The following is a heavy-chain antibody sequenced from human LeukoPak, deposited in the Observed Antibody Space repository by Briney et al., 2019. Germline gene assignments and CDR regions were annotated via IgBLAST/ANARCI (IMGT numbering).Heavy chain of an antibody. CDR1: GGSISSSSYY. D-gene: IGHD3-10*01. Sequence: SETLSLTCTVSGGSISSSSYYWGWIRQPPGKGLEWIGSIYYSGSTYYNPSLKSRVTISVDTSKNQFSLKLSSVTAADTAVFYCARRNGSGSSYYYYYYMDVWGKGTTVTVSS. V-gene: IGHV4-39*01. CDR3: ARRNGSGSSYYYYYYMDV. CDR2: IYYSGST. J-gene: IGHJ6*03.